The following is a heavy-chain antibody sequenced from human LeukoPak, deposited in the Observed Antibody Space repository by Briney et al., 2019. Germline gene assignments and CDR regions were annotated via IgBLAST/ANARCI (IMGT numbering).Heavy chain of an antibody. Sequence: ASVKVSCKASGYSFTNYALNWVRQAPGQGLEWMGWITTNTGNPTYAQGFTRRFAFSLDTSVSTAYLQISSLKADDTAVYYCARDGGYTGYDPPDYWGQGTLVTVSS. J-gene: IGHJ4*02. CDR1: GYSFTNYA. CDR3: ARDGGYTGYDPPDY. CDR2: ITTNTGNP. V-gene: IGHV7-4-1*02. D-gene: IGHD5-12*01.